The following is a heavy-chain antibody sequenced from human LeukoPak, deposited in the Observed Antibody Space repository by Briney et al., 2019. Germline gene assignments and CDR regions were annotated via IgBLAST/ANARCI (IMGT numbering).Heavy chain of an antibody. CDR3: ARVGSWCFDI. CDR1: GGSISSYF. D-gene: IGHD2-15*01. V-gene: IGHV4-4*07. Sequence: PSETLSLTCTVSGGSISSYFWSWIRQPAGKGLEWIGRIYTSGGTDYNPSLKSRVTMSVDTSKNQFSLKLSSVTAADTAVYYCARVGSWCFDIWGRGTLVTVSS. J-gene: IGHJ2*01. CDR2: IYTSGGT.